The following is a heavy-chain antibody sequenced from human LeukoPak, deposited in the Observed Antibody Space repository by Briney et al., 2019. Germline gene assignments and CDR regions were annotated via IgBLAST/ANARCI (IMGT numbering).Heavy chain of an antibody. CDR2: SKRKIEGGTT. CDR3: VADFGEADGGLWYGMDV. CDR1: GFTFTNAW. Sequence: GGSLRLSCAASGFTFTNAWMNWVRQAPGKGLEWVGRSKRKIEGGTTDYAAPVKGRFTISRDDSRNTLSLQMNSLRSEDTAVYYCVADFGEADGGLWYGMDVWGQGTTVTVSS. D-gene: IGHD4/OR15-4a*01. J-gene: IGHJ6*02. V-gene: IGHV3-15*07.